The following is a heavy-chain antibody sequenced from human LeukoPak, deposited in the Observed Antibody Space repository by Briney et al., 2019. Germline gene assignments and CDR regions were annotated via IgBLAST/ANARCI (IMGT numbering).Heavy chain of an antibody. CDR3: ARDIRITMIVVAPYNWFDP. CDR2: IYYSGST. D-gene: IGHD3-22*01. J-gene: IGHJ5*02. CDR1: GGSISSYY. V-gene: IGHV4-59*01. Sequence: SETLSLTCTVSGGSISSYYWSWIRQPPGKGLEWIGYIYYSGSTNYNPSLKSRISISVDTSKNQFSLKLSSVTAADTAVYYCARDIRITMIVVAPYNWFDPWGQGTLVTVSS.